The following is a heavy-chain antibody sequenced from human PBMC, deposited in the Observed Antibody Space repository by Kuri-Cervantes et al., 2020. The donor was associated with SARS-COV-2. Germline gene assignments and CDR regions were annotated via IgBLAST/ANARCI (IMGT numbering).Heavy chain of an antibody. CDR3: AKEGIASYDPLDF. Sequence: GGSLRLSCAASGFTFSSYGMHWVRQAPGKGLEWVAVIWDDGSNTYYADSVKGRFTISRENAKTSAYLQMNSLTADDTAVYYCAKEGIASYDPLDFWGLGTMVTVSS. D-gene: IGHD6-13*01. CDR1: GFTFSSYG. CDR2: IWDDGSNT. J-gene: IGHJ3*01. V-gene: IGHV3-33*06.